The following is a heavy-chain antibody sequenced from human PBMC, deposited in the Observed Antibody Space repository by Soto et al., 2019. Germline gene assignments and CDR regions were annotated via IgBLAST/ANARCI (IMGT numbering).Heavy chain of an antibody. J-gene: IGHJ6*02. Sequence: SETLSLTCAVYGGSFSGYYWSWIRQPPGKGLEWIGEINHSGSTNYNPSLKSRVTISVDTSKNQFSLKLSSVTAADTAVYYCATMTQKRPRYYYYYGMDVWGQGTTVTVSS. V-gene: IGHV4-34*01. CDR3: ATMTQKRPRYYYYYGMDV. CDR2: INHSGST. CDR1: GGSFSGYY.